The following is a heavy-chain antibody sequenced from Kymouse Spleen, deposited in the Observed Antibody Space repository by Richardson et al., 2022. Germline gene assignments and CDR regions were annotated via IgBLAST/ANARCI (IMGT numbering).Heavy chain of an antibody. CDR1: GFTFDDYA. CDR3: AKDNFPYYYGSGRYYGMDV. CDR2: ISWNSGSI. J-gene: IGHJ6*02. Sequence: EVQLVESGGGLVQPGRSLRLSCAASGFTFDDYAMHWVRQAPGKGLEWVSGISWNSGSIGYADSVKGRFTISRDNAKNSLYLQMNSLRAEDTALYYCAKDNFPYYYGSGRYYGMDVWGQGTTVTVSS. V-gene: IGHV3-9*01. D-gene: IGHD3-10*01.